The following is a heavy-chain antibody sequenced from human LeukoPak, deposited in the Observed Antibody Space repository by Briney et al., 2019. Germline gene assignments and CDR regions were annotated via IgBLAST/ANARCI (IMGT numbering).Heavy chain of an antibody. D-gene: IGHD3-22*01. CDR1: GGTFSSYA. CDR2: IIPIFGTA. Sequence: SVKVSCKASGGTFSSYAISWVRQAPGQGLEWMGGIIPIFGTANYAQKFQGRVTITADKSTSTAYMELSSLRSEDTAVYYCARVQVRTYYDTSGHIDYWGQGTLVTVSS. V-gene: IGHV1-69*06. J-gene: IGHJ4*02. CDR3: ARVQVRTYYDTSGHIDY.